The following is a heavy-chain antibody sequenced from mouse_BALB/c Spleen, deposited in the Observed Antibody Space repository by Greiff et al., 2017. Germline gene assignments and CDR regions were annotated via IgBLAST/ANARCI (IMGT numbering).Heavy chain of an antibody. D-gene: IGHD1-1*01. Sequence: EVKVEESGPSLVKPSQTLSLTCSVTGDSITSGYWNWIRKFPGNKLEYMGYISYSGSTYYNPSLKSRISITRDTSKNQYYLQLNSVTTEDTATYYCARYGGLLRDYAMDYWGQGTSVTVSS. CDR3: ARYGGLLRDYAMDY. CDR2: ISYSGST. CDR1: GDSITSGY. J-gene: IGHJ4*01. V-gene: IGHV3-8*02.